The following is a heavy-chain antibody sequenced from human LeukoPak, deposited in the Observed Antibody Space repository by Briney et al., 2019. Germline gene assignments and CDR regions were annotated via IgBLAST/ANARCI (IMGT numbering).Heavy chain of an antibody. J-gene: IGHJ4*02. Sequence: GGSLRLSCVASGFTFSRYSTHWVRQAPGKGLERVAVVSRDGSNKYYADSLKGRLTISRDNSENTLYLQMSSLRVEDTALYFCARGPAGYSGYDYADYWGQGTLVTVSS. CDR2: VSRDGSNK. V-gene: IGHV3-30-3*01. CDR3: ARGPAGYSGYDYADY. D-gene: IGHD5-12*01. CDR1: GFTFSRYS.